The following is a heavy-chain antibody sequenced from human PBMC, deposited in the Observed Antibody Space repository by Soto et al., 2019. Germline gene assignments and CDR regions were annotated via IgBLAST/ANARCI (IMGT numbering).Heavy chain of an antibody. CDR2: IYWDDDK. D-gene: IGHD6-19*01. V-gene: IGHV2-5*02. CDR3: AHSPGGILVAGRPFHV. J-gene: IGHJ3*01. Sequence: QITLKESGPTLVKPTQTLTLTCTFSGFSLSTSGVGVGWIRQPPGKALEWLAVIYWDDDKRYSPSLKTRLAITKXTXKDXVVLTMTNLDPVDTATYFCAHSPGGILVAGRPFHVWGQGTLVTVSS. CDR1: GFSLSTSGVG.